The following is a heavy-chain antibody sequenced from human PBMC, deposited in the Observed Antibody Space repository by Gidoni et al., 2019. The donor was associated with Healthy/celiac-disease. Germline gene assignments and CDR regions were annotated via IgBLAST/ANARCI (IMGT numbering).Heavy chain of an antibody. CDR3: ARDRYYGSGSYGWFDP. D-gene: IGHD3-10*01. CDR2: ISSNGGTT. V-gene: IGHV3-64*01. Sequence: EVQLVESGGGLAQPGGSRRLSCAASGCTFSSYAMHWVRQAPGKGLEYVSAISSNGGTTYYASSVKGRFTISRDDSKNTLYLQMGSLRAEDMAVYYCARDRYYGSGSYGWFDPWGQGTLVTVSS. J-gene: IGHJ5*02. CDR1: GCTFSSYA.